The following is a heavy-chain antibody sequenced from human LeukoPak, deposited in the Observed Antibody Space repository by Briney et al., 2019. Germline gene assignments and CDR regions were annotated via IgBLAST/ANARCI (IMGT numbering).Heavy chain of an antibody. Sequence: PSETLSLTCIVSGGSISNYYWSWIRQPPRKGLEWIGYVHCSGNTNYNPSLKSRVTISVDTSKNQFSLKLSSVTAADTAVYYCARMIAAAGTEYFDLWGRGTLVTVSS. CDR3: ARMIAAAGTEYFDL. CDR2: VHCSGNT. CDR1: GGSISNYY. V-gene: IGHV4-59*01. D-gene: IGHD6-13*01. J-gene: IGHJ2*01.